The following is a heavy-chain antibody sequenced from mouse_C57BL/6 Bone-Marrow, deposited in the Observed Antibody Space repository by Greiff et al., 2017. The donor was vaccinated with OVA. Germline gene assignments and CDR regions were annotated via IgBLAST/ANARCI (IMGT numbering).Heavy chain of an antibody. J-gene: IGHJ1*03. V-gene: IGHV1-81*01. D-gene: IGHD2-5*01. Sequence: QVQLKQSGAELARPGASVKLSCKASGYTFTSYGISWVKQRTGQGLEWIGEIYPRSGNTYYNEKFKGKATLTADKSSSTAYMELRSLTSEDSAVYFCARESKNSYFDVWGTGTTVTVSS. CDR2: IYPRSGNT. CDR1: GYTFTSYG. CDR3: ARESKNSYFDV.